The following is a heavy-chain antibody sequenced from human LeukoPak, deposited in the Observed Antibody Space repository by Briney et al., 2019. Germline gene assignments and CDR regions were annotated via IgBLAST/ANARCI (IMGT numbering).Heavy chain of an antibody. CDR3: ARAIYNYFDS. Sequence: SETLSLTCTVSGYSISSGYYWGWIRQPPGKGLEWIGSIYHSGSPYYNPSLKSRVTISVDTSKNQFSLKLSSVTAADTAVYYCARAIYNYFDSWGQGTLVTVSS. D-gene: IGHD3-10*01. J-gene: IGHJ4*02. CDR2: IYHSGSP. V-gene: IGHV4-38-2*02. CDR1: GYSISSGYY.